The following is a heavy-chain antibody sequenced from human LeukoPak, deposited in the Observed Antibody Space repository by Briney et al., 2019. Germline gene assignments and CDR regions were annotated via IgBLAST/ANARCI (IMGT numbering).Heavy chain of an antibody. D-gene: IGHD3-16*01. CDR2: INGDGSRS. J-gene: IGHJ4*02. Sequence: PGGSLRLSCAASGFTFTTYWMHWVRQALGKGLVWVSRINGDGSRSNYADSVKGRFTISRDNARNTLYLQMNSLRAEDTALYYCARTSPTSHFDFWGQGTLVTVSS. CDR1: GFTFTTYW. CDR3: ARTSPTSHFDF. V-gene: IGHV3-74*01.